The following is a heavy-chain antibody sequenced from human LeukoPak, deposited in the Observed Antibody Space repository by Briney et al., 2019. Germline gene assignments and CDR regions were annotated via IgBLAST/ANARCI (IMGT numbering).Heavy chain of an antibody. J-gene: IGHJ4*02. CDR1: GFTFDDYA. D-gene: IGHD3-16*01. CDR2: ISWNSGSI. V-gene: IGHV3-9*01. Sequence: GGSLRLSCAASGFTFDDYAMHWVRQAPGKGLEWVSGISWNSGSIGYADSVKGRFTISRDNAKNSLYLQMNSLRAEDTAVYYCASQGGRYYFDYWGQGTLVTVSS. CDR3: ASQGGRYYFDY.